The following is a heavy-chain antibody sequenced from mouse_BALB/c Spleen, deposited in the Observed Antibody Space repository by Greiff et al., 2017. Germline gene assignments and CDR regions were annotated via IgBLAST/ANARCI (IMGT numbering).Heavy chain of an antibody. CDR3: ARSKSLGYFDV. V-gene: IGHV1-76*01. CDR1: GYTFTDYY. J-gene: IGHJ1*01. Sequence: QVQLQQSGAELARPGASVKLSCKASGYTFTDYYINWVKQRTGQGLEWIGEIYPGSGNTYYNEKFKGKATLTADKSSSTAYMQLSSLTSEDSAVYFCARSKSLGYFDVWGAGTTVTVSS. D-gene: IGHD6-2*01. CDR2: IYPGSGNT.